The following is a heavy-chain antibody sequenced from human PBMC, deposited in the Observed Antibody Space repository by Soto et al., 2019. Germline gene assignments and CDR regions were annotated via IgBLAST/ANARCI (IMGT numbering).Heavy chain of an antibody. J-gene: IGHJ3*02. CDR3: TASSGWDNAFDI. Sequence: EVQLLETGGGLVQPGGSLRLSCAASGFTFSSYAMSWVRQAPGKGLEWVSAISGSGGSTYYADSVKGRFTISRDNSKNTLYLQMNSLRAEDTAVYYCTASSGWDNAFDIWGQGTMVTVSS. CDR1: GFTFSSYA. D-gene: IGHD6-19*01. CDR2: ISGSGGST. V-gene: IGHV3-23*01.